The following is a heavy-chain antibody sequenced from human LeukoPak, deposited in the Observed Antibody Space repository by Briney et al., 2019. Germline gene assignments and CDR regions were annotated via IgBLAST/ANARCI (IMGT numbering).Heavy chain of an antibody. CDR1: GFPFSSHG. CDR2: ISPGGGPT. J-gene: IGHJ4*02. CDR3: AKLWFGEPNDY. D-gene: IGHD3-10*01. Sequence: GGSLRLSCAGSGFPFSSHGMNWVRQAPGKGLEWVSGISPGGGPTYYADSVRGRFTISRDDSKNTLYLQMNSLRAEDTAVYYCAKLWFGEPNDYWGQGTLVTVSS. V-gene: IGHV3-23*01.